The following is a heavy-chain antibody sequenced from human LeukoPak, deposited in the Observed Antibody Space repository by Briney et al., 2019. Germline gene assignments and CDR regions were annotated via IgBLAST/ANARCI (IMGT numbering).Heavy chain of an antibody. Sequence: ASVKVSCKASGYTFTGYHIHWVRQAPGQGLEWMGRINPNGGDTNYAQKFQGRVTMTGDTSISTAYMELSSLRSDDTAMYYCARVGFTSSWSNFDYWGQGTLVTVSS. CDR1: GYTFTGYH. V-gene: IGHV1-2*06. CDR2: INPNGGDT. J-gene: IGHJ4*02. CDR3: ARVGFTSSWSNFDY. D-gene: IGHD6-13*01.